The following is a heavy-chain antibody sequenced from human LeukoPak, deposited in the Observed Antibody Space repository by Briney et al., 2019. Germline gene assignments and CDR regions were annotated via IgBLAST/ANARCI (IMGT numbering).Heavy chain of an antibody. D-gene: IGHD6-13*01. Sequence: GGSLRLSCAASGFSFSGHWMHWARQLPGKGLVWVSRISPTGSTTSYADSVKGRFTVSRDNAKNTLYLQVNNLRAKDTAVYYCARGPSSNWSGLDFWGQGTLLTVSS. V-gene: IGHV3-74*01. CDR3: ARGPSSNWSGLDF. J-gene: IGHJ4*02. CDR1: GFSFSGHW. CDR2: ISPTGSTT.